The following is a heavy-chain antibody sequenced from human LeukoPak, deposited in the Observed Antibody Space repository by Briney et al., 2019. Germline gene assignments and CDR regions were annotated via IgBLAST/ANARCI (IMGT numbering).Heavy chain of an antibody. J-gene: IGHJ4*02. D-gene: IGHD5-18*01. CDR3: AKDSGGYSYGFGDY. Sequence: PGGSLRLSCAASGFTFSSYGMHWVRQAPGKGLEWVAVISYDGSNKYYADSVKGRFTISRDNSKNTLYLQMNSLRAEDTAVYYCAKDSGGYSYGFGDYWGQGTLVTVSS. CDR2: ISYDGSNK. V-gene: IGHV3-30*18. CDR1: GFTFSSYG.